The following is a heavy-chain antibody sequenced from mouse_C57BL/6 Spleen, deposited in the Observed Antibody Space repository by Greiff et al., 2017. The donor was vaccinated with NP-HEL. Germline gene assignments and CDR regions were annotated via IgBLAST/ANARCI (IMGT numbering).Heavy chain of an antibody. D-gene: IGHD2-5*01. CDR2: ISSGGSYT. Sequence: EVQVVESGGDLVKPGGSLKLSCAASGFTFSSYGMSWVRQTPDKRLEWVATISSGGSYTYYPDSVKGRFTISRDNAKNTLYLQMSSLKSEDTAMYYCARHEDSNFDYWGQGTTLTVSS. CDR1: GFTFSSYG. CDR3: ARHEDSNFDY. V-gene: IGHV5-6*01. J-gene: IGHJ2*01.